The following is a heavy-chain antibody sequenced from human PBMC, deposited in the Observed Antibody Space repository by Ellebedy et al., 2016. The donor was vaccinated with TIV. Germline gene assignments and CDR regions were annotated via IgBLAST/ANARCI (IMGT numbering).Heavy chain of an antibody. CDR1: GYAFTSYY. J-gene: IGHJ4*02. Sequence: AASVKVSCKASGYAFTSYYMHWVRQAPGQGLEWMAIIDPSGPSTTYAQNFQGRVTLTRDTSTGTVYMELSSLRSEDTAVYYCARVWRYYDSSGYYYGWDVDYWGQGTQVTVSS. CDR2: IDPSGPST. CDR3: ARVWRYYDSSGYYYGWDVDY. V-gene: IGHV1-46*01. D-gene: IGHD3-22*01.